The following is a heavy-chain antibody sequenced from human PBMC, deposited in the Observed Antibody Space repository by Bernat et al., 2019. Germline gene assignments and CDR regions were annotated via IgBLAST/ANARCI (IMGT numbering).Heavy chain of an antibody. D-gene: IGHD3-10*01. CDR3: ARAMVRGVIIHAFDY. Sequence: QVQLVQSGAEVKKPGSSVKVSCKASGGTFSSYAISWVRQAPGQGLEWMGGIIPIFGTANYAQKFQGRVTITADKSTSTAYMGLSSLRSEDTAVYYCARAMVRGVIIHAFDYWGQGTLVTVSS. CDR2: IIPIFGTA. V-gene: IGHV1-69*06. J-gene: IGHJ4*02. CDR1: GGTFSSYA.